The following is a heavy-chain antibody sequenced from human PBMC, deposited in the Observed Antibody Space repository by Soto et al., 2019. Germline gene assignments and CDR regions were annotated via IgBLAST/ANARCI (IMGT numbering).Heavy chain of an antibody. Sequence: QVQLVESGGGVVQPGGSLRLSCAASGFSFDSYGMHWVRQAPGKGLEGVAVIWYDGSNKYYTDSVRGRFTVCRDNSKNTLSLQMNSLRAEDTAVYYCARAARYYDTSGYYYGWFDPWGQGTLVTVSS. V-gene: IGHV3-33*01. CDR2: IWYDGSNK. CDR1: GFSFDSYG. D-gene: IGHD3-22*01. J-gene: IGHJ5*02. CDR3: ARAARYYDTSGYYYGWFDP.